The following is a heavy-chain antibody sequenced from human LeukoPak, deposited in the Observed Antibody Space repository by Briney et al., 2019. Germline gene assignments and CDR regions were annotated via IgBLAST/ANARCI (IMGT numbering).Heavy chain of an antibody. CDR3: ARSGGKGYFDY. J-gene: IGHJ4*02. CDR2: ISSSGSTI. CDR1: GFTFSSYE. D-gene: IGHD4-23*01. V-gene: IGHV3-48*03. Sequence: PGGSLRLSCAASGFTFSSYEMNRVRQAPGKGLEWVSYISSSGSTIYYADSVKGRFTISRDNAKNSLYLQMNSLRAEDTAVYYCARSGGKGYFDYWGQGTLVTVSS.